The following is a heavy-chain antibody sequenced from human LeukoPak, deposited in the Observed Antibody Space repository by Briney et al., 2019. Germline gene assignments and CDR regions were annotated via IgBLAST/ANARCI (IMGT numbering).Heavy chain of an antibody. Sequence: SETPSLTCTVSGGSISSYYWSWIRQPPGKGLEWIGYIYYSGSTNYNPSLKSRVTISVDTSKNQFSLKLSSVTAADTAVYYCARAGYSSGWYVYWGQGTLVTVSS. V-gene: IGHV4-59*01. CDR2: IYYSGST. J-gene: IGHJ4*02. CDR1: GGSISSYY. CDR3: ARAGYSSGWYVY. D-gene: IGHD6-19*01.